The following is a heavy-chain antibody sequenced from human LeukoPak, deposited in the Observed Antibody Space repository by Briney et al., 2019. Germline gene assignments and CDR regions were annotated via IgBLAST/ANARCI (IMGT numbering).Heavy chain of an antibody. J-gene: IGHJ4*02. CDR2: IWYDGSNK. CDR1: GFTFSSYG. D-gene: IGHD4-17*01. V-gene: IGHV3-33*01. CDR3: ATLPYGDGPDY. Sequence: PGGSLRLSCAASGFTFSSYGMHWVRQAPGKGLEWVAVIWYDGSNKYYADSVKGRFTISRDNSKNTLCLQMNSLRAEDTAVYYCATLPYGDGPDYWGQGTLVTVSS.